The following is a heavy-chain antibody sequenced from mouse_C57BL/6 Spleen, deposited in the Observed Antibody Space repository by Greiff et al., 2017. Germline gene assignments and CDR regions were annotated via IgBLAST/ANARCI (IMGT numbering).Heavy chain of an antibody. D-gene: IGHD1-1*01. CDR3: TFYYYGSSSYYYAMDY. Sequence: VQLQQSGAELVRPGASVKLSCTASGFNIKDDYMHWVKQRPEQGLEWIGWIDPENGDTEYASKFQGKATITADTSSNTAYLQLSSLTSEDTAVYYCTFYYYGSSSYYYAMDYWGQGTSVTVSS. CDR2: IDPENGDT. J-gene: IGHJ4*01. V-gene: IGHV14-4*01. CDR1: GFNIKDDY.